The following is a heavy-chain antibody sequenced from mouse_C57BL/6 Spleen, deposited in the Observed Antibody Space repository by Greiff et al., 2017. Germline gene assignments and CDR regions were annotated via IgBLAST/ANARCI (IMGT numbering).Heavy chain of an antibody. D-gene: IGHD1-1*01. CDR1: GYTFTSYW. J-gene: IGHJ1*03. V-gene: IGHV1-64*01. Sequence: QVQLQQSGAELVKPGASVKLSCKASGYTFTSYWMHWVKQRPGQGLEWIGMIHPNSGSTNYNEKFKSKATLTVHKSSSTAYMQLSSLTSEDSAVYYCARGYYYGSSHWYFDVWGTGTTVTVSS. CDR2: IHPNSGST. CDR3: ARGYYYGSSHWYFDV.